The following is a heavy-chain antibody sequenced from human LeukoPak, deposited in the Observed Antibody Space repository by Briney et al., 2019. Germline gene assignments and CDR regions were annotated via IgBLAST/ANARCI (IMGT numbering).Heavy chain of an antibody. J-gene: IGHJ4*02. CDR1: GFTFSSYE. CDR2: ISTSGTTI. Sequence: GGSLRLSCAASGFTFSSYEVNWVRQAPGEGLECVSYISTSGTTIYHADSVKGRFTISRDNAKNSLYLQMNSLRAEDTAIYYCARIVGATWDYWGQGTLVTVSS. CDR3: ARIVGATWDY. V-gene: IGHV3-48*03. D-gene: IGHD1-26*01.